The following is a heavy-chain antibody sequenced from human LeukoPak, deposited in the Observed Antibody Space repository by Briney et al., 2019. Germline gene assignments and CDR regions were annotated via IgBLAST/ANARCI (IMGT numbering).Heavy chain of an antibody. D-gene: IGHD3-10*01. CDR3: GRADQKWFGESMVDY. Sequence: GGSLRLSCAASGFTFSSYTMSWVRQAPGKGLEWVSTITTSDGNTYYADSVKGRFTVSRDNSKNTLYLQMSSLRAEDTAVYYCGRADQKWFGESMVDYWGQGTLVTVSS. CDR2: ITTSDGNT. V-gene: IGHV3-23*01. CDR1: GFTFSSYT. J-gene: IGHJ4*02.